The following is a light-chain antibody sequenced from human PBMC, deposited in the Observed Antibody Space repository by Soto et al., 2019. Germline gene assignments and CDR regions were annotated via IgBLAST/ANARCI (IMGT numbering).Light chain of an antibody. J-gene: IGKJ2*01. CDR1: RSFASSY. CDR2: AAS. Sequence: VYGKGVRSFASSYLAWYQHKPGQAPRLLIYAASIRATGVPDRFSGSGAGRSLTFSITALQTEDCAVHFYEEHRAAPPNTFDQGTRLEIK. V-gene: IGKV3D-20*02. CDR3: EEHRAAPPNT.